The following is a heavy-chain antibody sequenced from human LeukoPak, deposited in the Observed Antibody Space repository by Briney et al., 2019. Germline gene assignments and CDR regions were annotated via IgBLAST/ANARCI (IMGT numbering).Heavy chain of an antibody. D-gene: IGHD3-10*01. CDR2: INPNSGGT. CDR3: ARAPTLWFGESLFDY. CDR1: GYTFTGYY. V-gene: IGHV1-2*02. J-gene: IGHJ4*02. Sequence: ASVKVSCKASGYTFTGYYMHWVRQAPGQGLEWMGWINPNSGGTNYAQKFQGRVTITRDTSISTAYMELSRLRSDDTAVYYCARAPTLWFGESLFDYWGQGTLVTVSS.